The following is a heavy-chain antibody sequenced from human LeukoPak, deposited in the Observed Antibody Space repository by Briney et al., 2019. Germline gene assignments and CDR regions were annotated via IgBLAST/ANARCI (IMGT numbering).Heavy chain of an antibody. V-gene: IGHV5-51*01. CDR1: GYRFTTYW. J-gene: IGHJ3*02. CDR3: ARLGPEQWLVPGSLDI. D-gene: IGHD6-19*01. CDR2: TYPDDSDT. Sequence: GESLKISCQGSGYRFTTYWIGWVRQMPGKGLEWMGITYPDDSDTRYSPSFQGQVTISADKSITTAYLQWNSLKASDTAIYYCARLGPEQWLVPGSLDIWGQGTMVTVSS.